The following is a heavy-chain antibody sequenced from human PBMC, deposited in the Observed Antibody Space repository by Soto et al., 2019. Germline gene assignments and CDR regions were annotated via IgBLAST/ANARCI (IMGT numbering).Heavy chain of an antibody. D-gene: IGHD3-22*01. Sequence: ASVKVSCKASGYTFTSYGISWVRQAPGQGLEWMGWISAYNGNTNYAQKLQGRVTMTTDTSTSTAYMELRSLRSEDTAVYYCAREGYYDSSGYYVYWGQGTLVTVSS. V-gene: IGHV1-18*01. CDR3: AREGYYDSSGYYVY. CDR1: GYTFTSYG. CDR2: ISAYNGNT. J-gene: IGHJ4*02.